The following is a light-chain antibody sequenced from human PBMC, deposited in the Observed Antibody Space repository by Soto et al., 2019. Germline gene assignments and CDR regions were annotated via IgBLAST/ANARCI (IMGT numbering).Light chain of an antibody. CDR2: DVS. CDR3: SSYSSSSTPKYV. CDR1: SSDVCGYNY. V-gene: IGLV2-14*01. Sequence: QSVLTQPASVSGSPGQSITISCTGTSSDVCGYNYVSWYQHHPGKAPKLIIYDVSNRPSGISNRFSASKSGNTASLTISGLQAEDEADYYCSSYSSSSTPKYVFGTGTKVTVL. J-gene: IGLJ1*01.